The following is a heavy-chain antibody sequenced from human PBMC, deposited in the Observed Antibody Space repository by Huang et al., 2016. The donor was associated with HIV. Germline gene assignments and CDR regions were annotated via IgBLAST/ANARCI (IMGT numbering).Heavy chain of an antibody. D-gene: IGHD1-1*01. CDR1: GGTFSSYA. CDR3: ARDLKYDNAWYWFDP. Sequence: QVQLVQSGAEVKKPGSSVRVSCEASGGTFSSYAINWVRQAPGQGLEWMGGILPIFGTPNYAPKFQGRVTITADESTSTAYMELSSLRSDDTAVYYCARDLKYDNAWYWFDPWGQGTLVTVSS. V-gene: IGHV1-69*01. J-gene: IGHJ5*02. CDR2: ILPIFGTP.